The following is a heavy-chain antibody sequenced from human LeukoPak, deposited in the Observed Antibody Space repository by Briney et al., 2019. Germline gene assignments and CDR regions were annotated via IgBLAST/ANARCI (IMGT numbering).Heavy chain of an antibody. V-gene: IGHV3-23*01. D-gene: IGHD4-11*01. CDR1: GFTFSSYA. J-gene: IGHJ4*02. CDR2: ISDSGTDT. CDR3: AKPPTVTTKVPDY. Sequence: GGSLRFSCAASGFTFSSYAMDWVRQAPGKGLEWVSSISDSGTDTYYADSVKGRFTISRDNSKNTLYLQVSSLRAEDTAVYYCAKPPTVTTKVPDYRGQGTLVTVSS.